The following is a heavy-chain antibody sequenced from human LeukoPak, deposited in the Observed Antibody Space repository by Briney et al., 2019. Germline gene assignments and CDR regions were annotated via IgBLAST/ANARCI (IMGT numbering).Heavy chain of an antibody. D-gene: IGHD2-21*01. CDR2: IYYSGST. CDR3: ARGGAYCGGDCFPYFDY. J-gene: IGHJ4*02. Sequence: SETLSLTCTVSSGSISSYYWSWIRQPPGKGLEWIGYIYYSGSTNYNPSLKSRVTISVDTSKNQFSLKLSSVTAADTAVYYCARGGAYCGGDCFPYFDYWGQGTLVTVSS. V-gene: IGHV4-59*01. CDR1: SGSISSYY.